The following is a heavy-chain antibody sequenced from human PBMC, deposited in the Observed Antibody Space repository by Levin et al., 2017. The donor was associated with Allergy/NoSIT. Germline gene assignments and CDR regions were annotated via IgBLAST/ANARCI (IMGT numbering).Heavy chain of an antibody. Sequence: GESPKISCAASGFTFSSYEMNWVRQAPGKGLEWVSYISSSGSTIYYADSVKGRFTISRDNAKNSLYLQMNSLRAEDTAVYYCARQLGNFWSGYNYFDYWGQGTLVTVSS. CDR1: GFTFSSYE. D-gene: IGHD3-3*01. J-gene: IGHJ4*02. V-gene: IGHV3-48*03. CDR3: ARQLGNFWSGYNYFDY. CDR2: ISSSGSTI.